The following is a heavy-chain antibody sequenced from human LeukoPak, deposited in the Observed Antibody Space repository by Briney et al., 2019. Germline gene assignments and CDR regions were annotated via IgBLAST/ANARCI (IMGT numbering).Heavy chain of an antibody. CDR1: GGTFSSSA. V-gene: IGHV1-69*05. D-gene: IGHD3/OR15-3a*01. Sequence: SVKLCCKAAGGTFSSSAMSLTRQAPGPGPQWRGGIIPIFGTENYAKKFHGRVMITTNDSTSTTYMDLSSLRSEDTAVYYSARDMYAFWTVFSSVAFWGQGTLVTVSS. J-gene: IGHJ4*02. CDR3: ARDMYAFWTVFSSVAF. CDR2: IIPIFGTE.